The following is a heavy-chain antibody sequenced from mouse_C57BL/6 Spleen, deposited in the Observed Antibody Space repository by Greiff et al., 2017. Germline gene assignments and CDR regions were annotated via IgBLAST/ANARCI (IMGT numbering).Heavy chain of an antibody. J-gene: IGHJ2*01. CDR3: TLSAVVTYFDD. V-gene: IGHV14-4*01. CDR1: GFNIKDDY. Sequence: VQLQQSGAELVRPGASVKLSCTASGFNIKDDYMHWVKQRPEQGLEWIGWIDPENGDTESASKFQGKATITVDTSSNTAYLQLSSLTSEDTSVYYCTLSAVVTYFDDWGQGTTLTVSS. CDR2: IDPENGDT. D-gene: IGHD2-2*01.